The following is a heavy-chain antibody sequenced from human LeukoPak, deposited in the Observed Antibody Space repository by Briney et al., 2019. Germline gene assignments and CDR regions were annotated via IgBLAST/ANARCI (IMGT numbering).Heavy chain of an antibody. Sequence: ASVKVSCKASGYTFTSYAMNWVRQAPGQGLEWMGWINTNTGNPTYAQGFTGRFVFSLDTSVSTAYLQISSLKAEDTAVYYCAREDSSRWYTLHGWFDPWGQGTLVTVSS. CDR2: INTNTGNP. V-gene: IGHV7-4-1*02. CDR1: GYTFTSYA. J-gene: IGHJ5*02. D-gene: IGHD6-13*01. CDR3: AREDSSRWYTLHGWFDP.